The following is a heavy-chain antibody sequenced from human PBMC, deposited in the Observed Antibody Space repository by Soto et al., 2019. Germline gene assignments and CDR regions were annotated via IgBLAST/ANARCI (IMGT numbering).Heavy chain of an antibody. CDR2: IKSKTDGGTT. V-gene: IGHV3-15*07. Sequence: PGGSLRLSCAASGFTFSNAWMNWVRQAPGKGLEWVGRIKSKTDGGTTDYAAPAKGRFTISRDDSKNTLYLQMNSLKTEDTAVYYCTTDDFGGSAWPLDYWGQGTLVTVSS. CDR1: GFTFSNAW. J-gene: IGHJ4*02. D-gene: IGHD6-19*01. CDR3: TTDDFGGSAWPLDY.